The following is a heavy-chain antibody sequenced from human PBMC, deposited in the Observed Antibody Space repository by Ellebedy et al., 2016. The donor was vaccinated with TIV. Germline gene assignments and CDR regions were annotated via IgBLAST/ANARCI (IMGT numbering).Heavy chain of an antibody. V-gene: IGHV3-30*04. Sequence: GESLKISXAASGFTFSSYAMHWVRQAPGKGLEWVAVISSDAKNEYYADSVKGRFTISRDNSKNTLYLQMNGLRVEDTAEYYCAKERWWWFFDYWGQGTLVTVSS. CDR2: ISSDAKNE. J-gene: IGHJ4*02. CDR3: AKERWWWFFDY. CDR1: GFTFSSYA. D-gene: IGHD2-21*01.